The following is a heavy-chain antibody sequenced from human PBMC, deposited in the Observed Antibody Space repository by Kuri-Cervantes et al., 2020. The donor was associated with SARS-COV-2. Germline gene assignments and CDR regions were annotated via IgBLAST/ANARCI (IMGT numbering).Heavy chain of an antibody. D-gene: IGHD2-8*01. V-gene: IGHV3-74*01. J-gene: IGHJ1*01. CDR2: INPDGSYT. Sequence: GGSLRLSCAASGFTFSGHWIHWVRQAPGKGLVWVSRINPDGSYTNNADSVKGRFTLSRDNAKNMLFLQMNSLRAEDTAVYYCARAAVKGVRHAEYFQHWGQGTLVTVSS. CDR1: GFTFSGHW. CDR3: ARAAVKGVRHAEYFQH.